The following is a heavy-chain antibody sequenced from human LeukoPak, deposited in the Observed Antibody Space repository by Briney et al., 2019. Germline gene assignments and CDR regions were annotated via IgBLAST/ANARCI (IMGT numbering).Heavy chain of an antibody. CDR3: ARADCSSTSCYLNPPYYYYGMDV. J-gene: IGHJ6*04. V-gene: IGHV1-69*01. Sequence: ASVKVSCEASGGTFNSYAISWVRQAPGQGLEWMGGIIPIFGTANYAQKFQGRVTITADESTSTAYMELNSLRSEDTAVYYCARADCSSTSCYLNPPYYYYGMDVWGKGTTVTVSS. D-gene: IGHD2-2*01. CDR1: GGTFNSYA. CDR2: IIPIFGTA.